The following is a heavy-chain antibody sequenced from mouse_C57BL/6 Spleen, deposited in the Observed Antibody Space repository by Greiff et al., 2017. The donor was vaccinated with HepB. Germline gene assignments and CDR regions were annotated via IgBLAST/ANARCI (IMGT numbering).Heavy chain of an antibody. CDR3: ARNDYDEVYFDY. D-gene: IGHD2-4*01. V-gene: IGHV1-19*01. CDR1: GYTFTDYY. CDR2: INPYNGGT. Sequence: EVQLQESGPVLVKPGASVKMSCKASGYTFTDYYMNWVKQSHGKSLEWIGVINPYNGGTSYNQKFKGKATLTVDKSSSTAYMELNSLTSEDSAVYYCARNDYDEVYFDYWGQGTTLTVSS. J-gene: IGHJ2*01.